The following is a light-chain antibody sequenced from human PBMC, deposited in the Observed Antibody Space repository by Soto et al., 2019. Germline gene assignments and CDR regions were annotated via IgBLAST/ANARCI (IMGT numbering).Light chain of an antibody. CDR2: GNS. V-gene: IGLV1-40*01. Sequence: QSVLTQPPSVSGAPGQRVTISCTGSSSNIGAGYDVHWYQQLPGTAPKLLIYGNSNRPSGVPDRFSGSKSGPSAALAITGRQAEDEADYYCQSYDSSLSGYVFGTGTKLTVL. CDR3: QSYDSSLSGYV. CDR1: SSNIGAGYD. J-gene: IGLJ1*01.